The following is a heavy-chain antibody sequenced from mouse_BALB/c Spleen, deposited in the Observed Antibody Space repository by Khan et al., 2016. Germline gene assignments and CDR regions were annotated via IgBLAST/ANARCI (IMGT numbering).Heavy chain of an antibody. V-gene: IGHV1-12*01. CDR1: GYTFTSYN. CDR2: IYPGNGDT. Sequence: QVQLQQPGAELVKPGASVKMSCKASGYTFTSYNMHWVKQTPGQGLEWIGAIYPGNGDTYYNQKFKGKATLTADKSSSTAYMQLSSLTSEDSAVYYCASEGNYFDYWGQGTTLTVTS. D-gene: IGHD2-14*01. CDR3: ASEGNYFDY. J-gene: IGHJ2*01.